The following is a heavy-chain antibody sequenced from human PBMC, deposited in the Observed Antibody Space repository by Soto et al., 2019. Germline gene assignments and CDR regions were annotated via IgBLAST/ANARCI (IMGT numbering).Heavy chain of an antibody. J-gene: IGHJ4*02. CDR3: AKLSGGQQLVDPQWGHFDY. V-gene: IGHV3-23*01. Sequence: GGSLRLSCAASGFTFSSYAMSWVRQAPGKGLEWVSAISGSGGSTYYADSVKGRFTISRDNSKNTLYLQMNSLRAEDTAVYYCAKLSGGQQLVDPQWGHFDYWGQGTLVTVSS. D-gene: IGHD6-13*01. CDR2: ISGSGGST. CDR1: GFTFSSYA.